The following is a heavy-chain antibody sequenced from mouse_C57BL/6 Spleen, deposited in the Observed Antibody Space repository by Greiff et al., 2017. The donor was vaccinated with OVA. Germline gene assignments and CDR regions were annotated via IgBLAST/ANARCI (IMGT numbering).Heavy chain of an antibody. CDR3: TAYYSNYGRYYFDY. CDR2: IRLKSDNYAT. D-gene: IGHD2-5*01. CDR1: GFTFSNYW. Sequence: VQLKESGGGLVQPGGSMKLSCVASGFTFSNYWMNWVRQSPEKGLEWVAQIRLKSDNYATHYAEAVKGRFTISRDDSKSSVYLQMNNLRAEDTGIYYCTAYYSNYGRYYFDYWGQGTTLTVSS. V-gene: IGHV6-3*01. J-gene: IGHJ2*01.